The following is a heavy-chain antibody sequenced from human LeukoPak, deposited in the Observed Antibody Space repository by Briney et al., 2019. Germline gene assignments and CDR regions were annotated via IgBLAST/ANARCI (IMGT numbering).Heavy chain of an antibody. CDR3: ARGDYLAVAGLYYYYGMDV. Sequence: ASVTVSCKASGYTFTSYDINWVRQATGQGLEWMGWMNPNSGNTVYAQKFQGRVTMTRNTSISTAYMELSSLRSEDTAVYYCARGDYLAVAGLYYYYGMDVWGQGTTVTVSS. D-gene: IGHD6-19*01. J-gene: IGHJ6*02. CDR1: GYTFTSYD. CDR2: MNPNSGNT. V-gene: IGHV1-8*01.